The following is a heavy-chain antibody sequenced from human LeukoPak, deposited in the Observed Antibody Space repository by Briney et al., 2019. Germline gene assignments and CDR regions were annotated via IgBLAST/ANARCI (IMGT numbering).Heavy chain of an antibody. V-gene: IGHV1-69*05. Sequence: GASVKVSCKASGGTFSSYAISWVRQAPGQGLEWMGGIIPIFCTANYAHQFQGRVKITTDEFTSTAYMELSSLRSEDTAVYYCASLTTPTRNWFDPWGQGTLVTVSS. CDR3: ASLTTPTRNWFDP. D-gene: IGHD2-15*01. J-gene: IGHJ5*02. CDR1: GGTFSSYA. CDR2: IIPIFCTA.